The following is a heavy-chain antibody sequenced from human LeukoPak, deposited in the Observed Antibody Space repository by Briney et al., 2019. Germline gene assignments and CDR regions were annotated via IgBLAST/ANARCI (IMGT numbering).Heavy chain of an antibody. CDR3: AELGITMIGGV. V-gene: IGHV3-48*03. D-gene: IGHD3-10*02. CDR1: GFTFSSYE. CDR2: ISSGGSTI. Sequence: PGGSLRLSCAASGFTFSSYEMNWVSQAPGKGLEWVSYISSGGSTIYYADSVKGRFTISRDNAKNSLYLQMNSLRAEDTAVYYCAELGITMIGGVWGKGTTVTISS. J-gene: IGHJ6*04.